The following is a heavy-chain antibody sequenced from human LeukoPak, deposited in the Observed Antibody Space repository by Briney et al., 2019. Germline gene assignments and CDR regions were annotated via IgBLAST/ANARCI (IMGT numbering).Heavy chain of an antibody. CDR3: AGSLGYCYSKGCYFKY. J-gene: IGHJ4*03. CDR2: MNPKSGGT. D-gene: IGHD2-2*01. Sequence: ASVKVSCKASGYTFIGYYLHWVRQAPGQGLEWMGWMNPKSGGTKYAQKFQDRVTMTRDPSTSTAYLELRSLRFDDTAVYYCAGSLGYCYSKGCYFKYWGQGTPVTVFS. CDR1: GYTFIGYY. V-gene: IGHV1-2*02.